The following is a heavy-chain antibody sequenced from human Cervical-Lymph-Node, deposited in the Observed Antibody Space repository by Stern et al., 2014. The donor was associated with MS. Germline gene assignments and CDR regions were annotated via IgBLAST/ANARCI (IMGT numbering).Heavy chain of an antibody. V-gene: IGHV1-69*01. Sequence: VQLVQSGAEVKKPGSSVKVSCKASGGAFSSYAVSWVRQAPGKGLEWMGGIIPIFGTAMYAQKFQGRVTITADGSTSTAYMELSSLRSEDTAVYYCARRDGYNRDYYYGMDVWGQGTTVIVSS. D-gene: IGHD5-24*01. CDR1: GGAFSSYA. J-gene: IGHJ6*02. CDR2: IIPIFGTA. CDR3: ARRDGYNRDYYYGMDV.